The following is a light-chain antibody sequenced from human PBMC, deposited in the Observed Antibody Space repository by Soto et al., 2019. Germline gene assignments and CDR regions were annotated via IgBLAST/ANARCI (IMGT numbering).Light chain of an antibody. CDR2: STI. V-gene: IGLV7-43*01. J-gene: IGLJ2*01. CDR1: TGAVTSGYY. Sequence: QTVVTQEPSLTVSPGGTVTRTCASSTGAVTSGYYPTWFQQKPGQAPRALIYSTIKKHSWTPVRFSGCLLGGKAALTLAGVQPEDESEYYCLIYYGGAVVFGGGTKLTVL. CDR3: LIYYGGAVV.